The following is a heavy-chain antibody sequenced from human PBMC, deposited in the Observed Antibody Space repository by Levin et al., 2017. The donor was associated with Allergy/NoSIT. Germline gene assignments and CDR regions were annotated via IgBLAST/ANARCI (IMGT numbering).Heavy chain of an antibody. Sequence: GGSLRLSCTASGFTFGDYAMSWVRQAPGKGLEWVGFIRSKAYGGTTEYAASVKGRFTISRDDSKSIAYLQMNSLKTEDTAVYYCTSRYCSSTSCSTKYYYYGMDVWGQGTTVTVSS. V-gene: IGHV3-49*04. CDR3: TSRYCSSTSCSTKYYYYGMDV. J-gene: IGHJ6*02. CDR1: GFTFGDYA. CDR2: IRSKAYGGTT. D-gene: IGHD2-2*01.